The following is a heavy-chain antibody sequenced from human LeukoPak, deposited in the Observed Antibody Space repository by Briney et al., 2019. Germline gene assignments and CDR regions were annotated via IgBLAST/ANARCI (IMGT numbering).Heavy chain of an antibody. CDR2: IYPGDSDT. CDR3: ARSGGNYYSI. Sequence: GQPLKISCKGSGYRFTSYWIGWVRQILGKGLEWMDIIYPGDSDTIYSPSFQGQVTSSADKSTSTANLQWSSLKASDTAMYYCARSGGNYYSIWGQGTMVTV. CDR1: GYRFTSYW. J-gene: IGHJ3*02. V-gene: IGHV5-51*01. D-gene: IGHD1-26*01.